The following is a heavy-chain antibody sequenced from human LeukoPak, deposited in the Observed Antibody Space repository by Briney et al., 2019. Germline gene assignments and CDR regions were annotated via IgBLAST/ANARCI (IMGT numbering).Heavy chain of an antibody. CDR2: INSDGSST. D-gene: IGHD3-10*02. CDR3: AELGITMIGGV. J-gene: IGHJ6*04. CDR1: GFTFSSYW. Sequence: AGGSLRLSCAASGFTFSSYWMHWVRQAPGKGLVWVSRINSDGSSTSYADSVKGRFTISRDNAKNSLYLQMNSLRAEDTAVYYCAELGITMIGGVWGKETTVTISS. V-gene: IGHV3-74*01.